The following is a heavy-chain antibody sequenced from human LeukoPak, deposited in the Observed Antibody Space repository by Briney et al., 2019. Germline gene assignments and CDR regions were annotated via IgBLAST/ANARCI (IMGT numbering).Heavy chain of an antibody. CDR1: GFTFSTYA. J-gene: IGHJ4*02. CDR2: INIGGSNT. CDR3: ARDWGIQNMYYFDS. D-gene: IGHD6-13*01. Sequence: GGSLRLSCAASGFTFSTYAMGWARQAPGKGLEWVAHINIGGSNTYYADSMGGRFTISRDNSRNTLYLQLRSLRAEDTAVYYCARDWGIQNMYYFDSWGQGTQVTVSS. V-gene: IGHV3-23*01.